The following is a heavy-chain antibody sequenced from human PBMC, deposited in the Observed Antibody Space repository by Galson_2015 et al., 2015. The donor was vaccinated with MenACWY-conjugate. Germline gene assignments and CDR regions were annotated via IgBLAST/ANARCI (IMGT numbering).Heavy chain of an antibody. CDR3: ARAVHDYGDPRFDY. CDR2: GST. Sequence: GSTYYNPSLKSRVPISVATSKNQFSLRLSSVTAADTAVYYCARAVHDYGDPRFDYWGQGTLVTVSS. V-gene: IGHV4-30-2*04. J-gene: IGHJ4*02. D-gene: IGHD4-17*01.